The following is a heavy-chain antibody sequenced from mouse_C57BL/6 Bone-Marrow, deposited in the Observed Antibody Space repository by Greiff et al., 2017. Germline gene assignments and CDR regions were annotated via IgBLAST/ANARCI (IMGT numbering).Heavy chain of an antibody. Sequence: EVKLVESGGDLVKPGGSLKLSCAASGFTFSSYGMSWVRQTPDKRLEWVATISSGGSYTYYPDSVKGRFTISRDNAKNTLYLQMSSLKSEDTAIYYCASYDYDGYWGQGTTLTVSS. D-gene: IGHD2-4*01. V-gene: IGHV5-6*01. CDR3: ASYDYDGY. CDR1: GFTFSSYG. J-gene: IGHJ2*01. CDR2: ISSGGSYT.